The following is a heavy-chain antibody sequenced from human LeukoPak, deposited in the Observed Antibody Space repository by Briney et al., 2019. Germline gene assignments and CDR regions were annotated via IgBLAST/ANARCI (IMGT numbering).Heavy chain of an antibody. J-gene: IGHJ4*02. CDR2: IKSDGSTT. V-gene: IGHV3-74*01. Sequence: GGSLRLSCAASGFTFSTYWMHWVRQAPGKGLVWVSRIKSDGSTTNYADSVKGRFTISRDNAKSTLYLQMNSLRAEDTAVYYCARDYYGVGYWGQKTLVTVSS. CDR1: GFTFSTYW. D-gene: IGHD3-10*01. CDR3: ARDYYGVGY.